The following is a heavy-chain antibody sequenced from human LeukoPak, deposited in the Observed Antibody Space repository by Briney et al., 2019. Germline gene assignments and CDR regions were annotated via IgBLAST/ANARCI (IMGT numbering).Heavy chain of an antibody. CDR1: GFTFSSYS. V-gene: IGHV3-21*01. CDR2: ISSSSTYI. D-gene: IGHD4-23*01. J-gene: IGHJ4*02. Sequence: GGSLRLSCAASGFTFSSYSMNWVRQAPGEGLEWVSFISSSSTYIYYADSVKGRFTISRDNAKNSLYLQMISLRAEDTAVYYCARGDGNSMNYWGQGTLLTVSS. CDR3: ARGDGNSMNY.